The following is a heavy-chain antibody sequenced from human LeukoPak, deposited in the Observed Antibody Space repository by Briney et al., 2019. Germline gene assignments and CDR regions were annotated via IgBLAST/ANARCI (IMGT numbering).Heavy chain of an antibody. J-gene: IGHJ5*02. Sequence: ASVKVSCKASGYTFTGYYIHWVRQAPGQGLEWMGWINPNSGGTNYAQKFQGRVTMTRDTSISTAYMELSRLRSDDTAVYYCARARKYCSGGSCYYNWFDPWGQGTLVTVSS. D-gene: IGHD2-15*01. CDR3: ARARKYCSGGSCYYNWFDP. V-gene: IGHV1-2*02. CDR1: GYTFTGYY. CDR2: INPNSGGT.